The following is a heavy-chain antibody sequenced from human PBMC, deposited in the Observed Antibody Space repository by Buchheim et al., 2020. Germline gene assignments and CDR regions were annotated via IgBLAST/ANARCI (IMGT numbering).Heavy chain of an antibody. CDR2: INPNSGGT. Sequence: QVQLVQSGAEVKKPGASVKVSCKASGYTFTGYYMHWVRQAPGQGLEWMGWINPNSGGTNYAQKFQGWVTMTRDTSISTAYMELSRLRSDDTAVYYCARDTGPAIIAAAGTVRVIGYYYGMDVWGQGTT. CDR3: ARDTGPAIIAAAGTVRVIGYYYGMDV. V-gene: IGHV1-2*04. J-gene: IGHJ6*02. CDR1: GYTFTGYY. D-gene: IGHD6-13*01.